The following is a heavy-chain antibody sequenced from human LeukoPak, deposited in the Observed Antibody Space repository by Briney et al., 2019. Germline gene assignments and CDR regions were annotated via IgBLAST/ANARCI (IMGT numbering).Heavy chain of an antibody. V-gene: IGHV4-61*02. CDR2: IYTSGST. D-gene: IGHD5-18*01. CDR3: ARSRLYSYGRGDYSDY. CDR1: GNSISSGDYY. Sequence: SETLSLTCTVSGNSISSGDYYWSWIRQPAGKGLEWIGRIYTSGSTNYNPSLKSRVTILVDTSKNQFSLKLSSVTAADTAVYYCARSRLYSYGRGDYSDYWGQGTLVTVSS. J-gene: IGHJ4*02.